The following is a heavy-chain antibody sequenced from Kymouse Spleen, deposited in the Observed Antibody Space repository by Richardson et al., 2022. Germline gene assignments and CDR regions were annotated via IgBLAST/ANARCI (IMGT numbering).Heavy chain of an antibody. CDR2: IYYSGST. CDR3: ARGGSSRFDY. CDR1: GGSISSYY. V-gene: IGHV4-59*01. Sequence: QVQLQESGPGLVKPSETLSLTCTVSGGSISSYYWSWIRQPPGKGLEWIGYIYYSGSTNYNPSLKSRVTISVDTSKNQFSLKLSSVTAADTAVYYCARGGSSRFDYWGQGTLVTVSS. D-gene: IGHD6-6*01. J-gene: IGHJ4*02.